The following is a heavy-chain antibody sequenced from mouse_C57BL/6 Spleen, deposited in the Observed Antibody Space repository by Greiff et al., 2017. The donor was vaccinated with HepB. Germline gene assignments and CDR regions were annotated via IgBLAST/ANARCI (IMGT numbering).Heavy chain of an antibody. Sequence: LEESGPELVKPGASVKISCKASGYAFSSSWMNWVKQRPGKGLEWIGRIYPGDGDTNYNGKFKGKATLTADKSSSTAYMQLSSLTSEDSAVYFCARRTTVVATDAMDYWGQGTSVTVSS. CDR3: ARRTTVVATDAMDY. J-gene: IGHJ4*01. CDR2: IYPGDGDT. CDR1: GYAFSSSW. D-gene: IGHD1-1*01. V-gene: IGHV1-82*01.